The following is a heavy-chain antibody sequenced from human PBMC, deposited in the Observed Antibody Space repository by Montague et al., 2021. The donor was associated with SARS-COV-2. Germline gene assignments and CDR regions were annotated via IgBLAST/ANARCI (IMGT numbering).Heavy chain of an antibody. Sequence: SLRLSCTASGFIFSSYGMHWVRQAPGKGLEWVAHIWYDGSNENYLDSXKGRFTISRDNFKNTLYLQMNSLRAEDTAIYYCARGSVGGYYFDYWGQGTLVTVSS. J-gene: IGHJ4*02. V-gene: IGHV3-33*01. CDR1: GFIFSSYG. D-gene: IGHD1-26*01. CDR2: IWYDGSNE. CDR3: ARGSVGGYYFDY.